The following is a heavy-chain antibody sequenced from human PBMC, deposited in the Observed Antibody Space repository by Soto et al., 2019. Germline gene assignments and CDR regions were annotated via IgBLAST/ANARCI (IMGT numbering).Heavy chain of an antibody. Sequence: LRLSCVASGFSVTSYAVTWVRQAPGKGLEWVSGITGSVSEAHYADSVKGRFTISRDNSRNTVYLQMNSLRAEDTAIYYCAKLRFLEWLVNLDVWGQGTTVTVSS. D-gene: IGHD3-3*01. V-gene: IGHV3-23*01. J-gene: IGHJ6*02. CDR1: GFSVTSYA. CDR3: AKLRFLEWLVNLDV. CDR2: ITGSVSEA.